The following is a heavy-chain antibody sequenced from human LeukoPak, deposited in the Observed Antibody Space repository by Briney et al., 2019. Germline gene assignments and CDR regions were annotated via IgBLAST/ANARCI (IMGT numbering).Heavy chain of an antibody. CDR3: ARGYSSGSSCYDSDY. CDR1: GFTFSSYG. J-gene: IGHJ4*02. CDR2: IWYDGSNK. V-gene: IGHV3-33*01. Sequence: GGSLTLSCAASGFTFSSYGMHWVRQAPGKGLEWVAVIWYDGSNKYYADSVKGRFTISRDNSKNTLYLQMNSLRAEDTAVYYWARGYSSGSSCYDSDYWGQGTLVTVSS. D-gene: IGHD2-15*01.